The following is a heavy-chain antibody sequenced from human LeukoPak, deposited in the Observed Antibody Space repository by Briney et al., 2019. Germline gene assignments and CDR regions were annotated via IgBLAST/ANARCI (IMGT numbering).Heavy chain of an antibody. CDR2: INHSGST. Sequence: SETLSLTCAVSGGSLSGYYWSWIRQPPGKGLEWIGEINHSGSTNYNPSLKSRVTISVDTSKNQFSLKLSSVTAADTAVYYCAKKWGNWFDPWGQGTLVTVSS. J-gene: IGHJ5*02. CDR3: AKKWGNWFDP. D-gene: IGHD1-26*01. CDR1: GGSLSGYY. V-gene: IGHV4-34*01.